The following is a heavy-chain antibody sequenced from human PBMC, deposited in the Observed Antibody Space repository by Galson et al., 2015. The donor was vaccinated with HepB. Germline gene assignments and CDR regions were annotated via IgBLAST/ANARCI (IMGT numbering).Heavy chain of an antibody. CDR1: GFTFSDYY. CDR2: ISSSSSYT. D-gene: IGHD1-26*01. CDR3: ARNSGSYYFDY. Sequence: SLRLSCAASGFTFSDYYMSWIRQAPGKGLEWVSYISSSSSYTNYADSVKGRFTISRDNAKNSLYLQMNSLRAEDTAVYYCARNSGSYYFDYWGQGTLVTVSS. J-gene: IGHJ4*02. V-gene: IGHV3-11*06.